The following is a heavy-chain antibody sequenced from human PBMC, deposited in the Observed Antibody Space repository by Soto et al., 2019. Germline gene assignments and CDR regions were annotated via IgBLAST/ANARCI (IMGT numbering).Heavy chain of an antibody. D-gene: IGHD1-20*01. V-gene: IGHV3-23*01. Sequence: EAQLLESGGDWAQPGGSLRLSCEASGFTFSSHGMSWVRQAPGKGLEWIAGLSRGGGTTYYADSVKGRFTISRDNSKNTLDLIMNSLKVEDTALYYCAKDGQYITDGFDVWGQGTMVTVSS. CDR2: LSRGGGTT. CDR1: GFTFSSHG. J-gene: IGHJ3*01. CDR3: AKDGQYITDGFDV.